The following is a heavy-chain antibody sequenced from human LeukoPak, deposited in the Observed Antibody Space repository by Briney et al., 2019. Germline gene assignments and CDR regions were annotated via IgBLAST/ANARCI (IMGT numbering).Heavy chain of an antibody. Sequence: SVKVSCKASGGTFSSYAISWVRQAPGQGLEWMGGIIPIFGTANYAQKFQGRVTITADESTSTAYMELSSLRSEDTAVYYCARGGEEAGHGDYGVSRPSDAFDIWGQGTMVTVSS. CDR2: IIPIFGTA. CDR3: ARGGEEAGHGDYGVSRPSDAFDI. J-gene: IGHJ3*02. CDR1: GGTFSSYA. V-gene: IGHV1-69*01. D-gene: IGHD4-17*01.